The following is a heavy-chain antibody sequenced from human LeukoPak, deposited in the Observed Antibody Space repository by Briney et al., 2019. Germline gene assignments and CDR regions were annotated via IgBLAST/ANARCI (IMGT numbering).Heavy chain of an antibody. V-gene: IGHV4-59*01. CDR3: AARGAAAGKSDY. D-gene: IGHD6-13*01. CDR1: GGSLSSYY. CDR2: IYYSGRT. J-gene: IGHJ4*02. Sequence: PSETLSLTCTASGGSLSSYYWSWIRQPPGKGLEWIGYIYYSGRTKYNTSLKSRVTISVDKSKNHFSLKLSSVTAADTAVYYCAARGAAAGKSDYWGQGTLVTVSS.